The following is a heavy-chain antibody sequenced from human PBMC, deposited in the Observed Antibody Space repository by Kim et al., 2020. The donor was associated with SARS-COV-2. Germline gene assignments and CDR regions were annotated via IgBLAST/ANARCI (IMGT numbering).Heavy chain of an antibody. D-gene: IGHD5-12*01. J-gene: IGHJ3*02. CDR2: IRGGGDYT. V-gene: IGHV3-23*01. CDR1: GISFTTYA. CDR3: VRSKLYSPPIGAFDI. Sequence: GGSLRLSCVAYGISFTTYAMSWVRQTPGKGLEWVSGIRGGGDYTYYADFVRGRFTVSRDNSKNTLYLQMNGLRAEDTALYYCVRSKLYSPPIGAFDIWGQGTMVTVSS.